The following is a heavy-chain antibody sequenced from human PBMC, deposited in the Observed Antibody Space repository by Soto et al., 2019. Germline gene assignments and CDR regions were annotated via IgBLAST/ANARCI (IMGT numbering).Heavy chain of an antibody. V-gene: IGHV3-30*03. CDR1: GFTFSSYG. CDR3: APWFGAFDY. Sequence: GWSLRLSCAASGFTFSSYGMHWVRQAPGKGLEWVAVISYDGSNKYYADSVKGRFTISRDNSKNTLYLQMNSLRAEDTAVYYCAPWFGAFDYWGQGTLVTVSS. D-gene: IGHD3-10*01. J-gene: IGHJ4*02. CDR2: ISYDGSNK.